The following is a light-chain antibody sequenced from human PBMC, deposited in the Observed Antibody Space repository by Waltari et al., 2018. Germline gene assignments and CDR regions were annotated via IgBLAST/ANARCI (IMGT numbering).Light chain of an antibody. J-gene: IGKJ5*01. Sequence: EIVMTQSPATLSVSPGERATLSCRASQSVSSNLAWYQQKPGQAPRLLIYGVSTRATGIPARFSGSGSGTEFTLTISSLQSEEFAVYYCQQYNNWPRSFGQGTRLEIK. V-gene: IGKV3-15*01. CDR1: QSVSSN. CDR2: GVS. CDR3: QQYNNWPRS.